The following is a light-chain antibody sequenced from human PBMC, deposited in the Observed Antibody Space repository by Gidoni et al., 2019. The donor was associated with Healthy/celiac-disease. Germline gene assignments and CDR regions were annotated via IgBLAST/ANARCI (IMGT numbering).Light chain of an antibody. V-gene: IGLV10-54*01. CDR2: RNN. J-gene: IGLJ3*02. Sequence: QAGLTQPPSVSKGLRQTATLTCTGNSNNVGNQGAAWLQQHQGHPPNLLSSRNNNRPSGISERLSASRAGNTAPLTITGLQPEDEADYYCSAWDSSLSAWVFGGGTKLTVL. CDR1: SNNVGNQG. CDR3: SAWDSSLSAWV.